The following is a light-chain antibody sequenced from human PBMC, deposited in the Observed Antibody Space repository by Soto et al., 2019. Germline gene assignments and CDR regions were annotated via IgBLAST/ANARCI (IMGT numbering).Light chain of an antibody. Sequence: QSALTQPASVSGSPRQSITISCTGTSSDVGAYNYVSWYQQHPGKVPKLMIYDVSNRPSGVSNRFSGSKSGNTASLTISGLQAEDEAVYYCSSYTSSSTWVFGGGTKLTVL. V-gene: IGLV2-14*01. CDR1: SSDVGAYNY. J-gene: IGLJ3*02. CDR2: DVS. CDR3: SSYTSSSTWV.